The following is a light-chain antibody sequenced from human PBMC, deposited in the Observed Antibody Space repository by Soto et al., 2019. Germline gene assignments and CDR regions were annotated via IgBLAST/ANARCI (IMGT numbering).Light chain of an antibody. Sequence: EIVMTQSPATLSVSPGERDTLSCRASQSVSSNLAWYTQKPGQAPRLLSYGASTRATGIPARFSGSGSGTEFTLTISSLQSEDFAVYDGQQYNNWPRTVGQGTKLEIK. J-gene: IGKJ2*01. CDR3: QQYNNWPRT. CDR1: QSVSSN. V-gene: IGKV3-15*01. CDR2: GAS.